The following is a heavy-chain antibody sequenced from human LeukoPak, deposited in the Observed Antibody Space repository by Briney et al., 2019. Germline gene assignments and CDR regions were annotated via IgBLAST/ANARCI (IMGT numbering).Heavy chain of an antibody. CDR1: GFTFSSYG. CDR2: INPNSGGT. J-gene: IGHJ6*03. CDR3: ARNPRYSGYDYNYYYYMDV. V-gene: IGHV1-2*02. Sequence: GGSLRLSCAASGFTFSSYGMHWVRQAPGQGLEWMGWINPNSGGTNYAQKFQGRVTMTRDTSISTAYMELSGLRSDDTAVYYCARNPRYSGYDYNYYYYMDVWGKGTTVTVSS. D-gene: IGHD5-12*01.